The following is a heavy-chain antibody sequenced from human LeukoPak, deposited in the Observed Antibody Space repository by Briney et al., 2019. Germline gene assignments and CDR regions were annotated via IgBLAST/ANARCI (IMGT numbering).Heavy chain of an antibody. Sequence: ASVKVSCKASGYTFTGYYIHWVRQAPGQGLEWMGWINPNSGGTNYAQKFQGRVTMTRDTSISTAYMELSRLRSDDTAVYYCARSDEITMVRGALYYYYYYMDVWGKGTTVTVS. CDR1: GYTFTGYY. J-gene: IGHJ6*03. D-gene: IGHD3-10*01. CDR2: INPNSGGT. CDR3: ARSDEITMVRGALYYYYYYMDV. V-gene: IGHV1-2*02.